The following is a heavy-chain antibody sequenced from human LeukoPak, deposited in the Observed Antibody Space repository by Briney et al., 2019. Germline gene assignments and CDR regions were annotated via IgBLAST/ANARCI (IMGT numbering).Heavy chain of an antibody. V-gene: IGHV3-7*02. CDR3: ARFSHSGYYYYYGMDV. CDR1: GFTFSTYW. Sequence: GGSLRLSCAASGFTFSTYWMSWVRQAPGKGLEWVANIKQDGSEKYYADSVKGRFTISRDNSKNTLYLQMNSLRAEDTAVYYCARFSHSGYYYYYGMDVWGQGTTVTVSS. J-gene: IGHJ6*02. CDR2: IKQDGSEK.